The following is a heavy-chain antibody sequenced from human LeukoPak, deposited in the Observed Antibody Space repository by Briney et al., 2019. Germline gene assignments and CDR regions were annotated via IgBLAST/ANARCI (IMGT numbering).Heavy chain of an antibody. CDR2: INHSGST. Sequence: SETLSLTCAVYGGSFSGYYWSWIRQPPGKGLEWIGEINHSGSTNYNPSLKSRVTTSVDTSKNQFSLKLSSVTAADTAVYYCARRSSGWYASWGQGTLVTVSS. CDR1: GGSFSGYY. J-gene: IGHJ5*01. D-gene: IGHD6-19*01. V-gene: IGHV4-34*01. CDR3: ARRSSGWYAS.